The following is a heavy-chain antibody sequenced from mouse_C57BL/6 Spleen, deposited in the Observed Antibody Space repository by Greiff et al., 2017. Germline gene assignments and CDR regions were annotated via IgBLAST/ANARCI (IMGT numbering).Heavy chain of an antibody. CDR3: ARYPYDPYYAMDY. CDR2: INPSTGGT. CDR1: GYSFTGYY. D-gene: IGHD2-3*01. Sequence: EVQLQQSGPELVKPGASVKISCKASGYSFTGYYMNWVKQSPEKSLEWIGEINPSTGGTTYNQKFKAKATLTVDKSSSTAYMQLKSLTSEDSAVYYCARYPYDPYYAMDYWGQGTSVTVSS. J-gene: IGHJ4*01. V-gene: IGHV1-42*01.